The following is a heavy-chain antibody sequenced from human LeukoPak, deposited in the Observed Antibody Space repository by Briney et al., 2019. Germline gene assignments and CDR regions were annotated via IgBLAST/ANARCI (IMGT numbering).Heavy chain of an antibody. Sequence: SETLSLTCTVSGGSIRSGSHYWVWIRQPPGKGLEWIGSIYYSGSTYYNSSLDNRVTISIDTSKNHFSLRLRSLSAAETSVYYCAKRDDSGGNLVDLWGQGTLVTVSS. CDR1: GGSIRSGSHY. CDR3: AKRDDSGGNLVDL. J-gene: IGHJ4*02. V-gene: IGHV4-39*02. CDR2: IYYSGST. D-gene: IGHD3-22*01.